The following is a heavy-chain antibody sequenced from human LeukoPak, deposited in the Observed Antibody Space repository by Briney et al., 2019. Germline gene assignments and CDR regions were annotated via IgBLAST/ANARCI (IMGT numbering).Heavy chain of an antibody. Sequence: SETLSLTCTVSGGSISSYYWSWIRQPPGKGLEWIGYIYYSGSTNYNPSLKNRVTISVDTSKNQFSLKLSSVTAADTAVYYCARSRSSHSNGYSYGLGPLFDYWGQGTLVTVSS. CDR3: ARSRSSHSNGYSYGLGPLFDY. CDR1: GGSISSYY. V-gene: IGHV4-59*01. J-gene: IGHJ4*02. CDR2: IYYSGST. D-gene: IGHD5-18*01.